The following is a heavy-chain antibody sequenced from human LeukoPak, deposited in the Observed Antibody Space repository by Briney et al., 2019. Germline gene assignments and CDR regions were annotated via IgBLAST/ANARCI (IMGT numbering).Heavy chain of an antibody. D-gene: IGHD1-14*01. CDR2: IYYSGST. CDR1: GGSISSYY. CDR3: ARAPDSANWFDT. J-gene: IGHJ5*02. Sequence: SETLSLTCTVSGGSISSYYWSWIRQPPGKGLEWIGYIYYSGSTNYNPSLKSRVTISVDTSKNQFSLKLSSVTAADTAVYYCARAPDSANWFDTWGQGTLVTVSS. V-gene: IGHV4-59*01.